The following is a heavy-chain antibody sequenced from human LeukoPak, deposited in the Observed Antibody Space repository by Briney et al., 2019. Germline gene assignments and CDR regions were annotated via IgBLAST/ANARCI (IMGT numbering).Heavy chain of an antibody. Sequence: GGSLRLSCAASGFTFSSYWMSWVRQAPGKGLEWVANIKQDGSEKYYVDSVKGRFTISRYNAKNSLYLQMNSLRAEDTAVYYCARTITIFGLDYFDYWGQGTLVTVSS. CDR3: ARTITIFGLDYFDY. J-gene: IGHJ4*02. CDR2: IKQDGSEK. CDR1: GFTFSSYW. D-gene: IGHD3-3*01. V-gene: IGHV3-7*01.